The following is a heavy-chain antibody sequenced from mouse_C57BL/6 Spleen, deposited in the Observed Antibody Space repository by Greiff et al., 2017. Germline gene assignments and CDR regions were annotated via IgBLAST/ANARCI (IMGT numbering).Heavy chain of an antibody. Sequence: QVQLKESGAELVRPGASVTLSCKASGYTFTDYEMHWVKQTPVHGLEWIGAIDPETGGTAYNQKFKGKAILTADKSSSTAYMELRSLTSEDSAVYYCTRRGQLRLHYYAMDYWGQGTSVTVSS. J-gene: IGHJ4*01. V-gene: IGHV1-15*01. CDR2: IDPETGGT. D-gene: IGHD3-2*02. CDR3: TRRGQLRLHYYAMDY. CDR1: GYTFTDYE.